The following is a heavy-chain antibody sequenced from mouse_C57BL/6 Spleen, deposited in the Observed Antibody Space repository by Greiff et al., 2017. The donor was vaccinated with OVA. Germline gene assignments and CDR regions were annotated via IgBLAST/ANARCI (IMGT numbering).Heavy chain of an antibody. Sequence: QVQLQQSGAELVRPGASVTLSCKASGYTFTDYEMHWVKQTPVHGLEWIGAIDPETGGTAYNQKFKGKAILTADKSSSTAYMELRSLTSEDSAVYYCTRPLITTVVATRYCDVWGTGTTVTVSS. CDR3: TRPLITTVVATRYCDV. CDR2: IDPETGGT. D-gene: IGHD1-1*01. V-gene: IGHV1-15*01. CDR1: GYTFTDYE. J-gene: IGHJ1*03.